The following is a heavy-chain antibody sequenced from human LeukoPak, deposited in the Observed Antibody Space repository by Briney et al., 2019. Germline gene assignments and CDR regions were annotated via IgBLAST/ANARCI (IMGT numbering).Heavy chain of an antibody. Sequence: SETLSLTCTVSGGSISSYFWSWIRQPPGKGLEWIGYIYYSGSINYNPSLKSRITISVDTSKNQFSLKLTSVTAADTAVYYCARQDSWWFDPWGQGTLVTVSS. V-gene: IGHV4-59*08. CDR1: GGSISSYF. CDR2: IYYSGSI. CDR3: ARQDSWWFDP. J-gene: IGHJ5*02.